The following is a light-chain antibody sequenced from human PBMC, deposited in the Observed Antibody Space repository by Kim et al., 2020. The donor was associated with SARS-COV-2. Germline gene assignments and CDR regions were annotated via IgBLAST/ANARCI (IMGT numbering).Light chain of an antibody. Sequence: SAYVGDRVPITCRASQSISSWLAWYQQKPGKAPKLLIYKASSLESGVPSRFSGSGSGTEFTLTISSLQPDDFATYYCQQYNSYPYTFGQGTKLEI. CDR3: QQYNSYPYT. CDR2: KAS. CDR1: QSISSW. J-gene: IGKJ2*01. V-gene: IGKV1-5*03.